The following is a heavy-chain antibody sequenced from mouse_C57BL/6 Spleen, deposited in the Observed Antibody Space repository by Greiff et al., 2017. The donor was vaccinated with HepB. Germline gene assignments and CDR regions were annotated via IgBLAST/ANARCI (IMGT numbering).Heavy chain of an antibody. D-gene: IGHD1-1*01. Sequence: VQLQQSGAELVKPGASVKLSCKASGYTFTSYWMQWVKQRPGQGLEWIGEIDPSDSYTNYNQKFKGKATLTVDTSSSTAYMQLSSLTSEDSAVYYWARNYGRSLWYFDVWGTGTTVTVSS. J-gene: IGHJ1*03. CDR1: GYTFTSYW. CDR3: ARNYGRSLWYFDV. CDR2: IDPSDSYT. V-gene: IGHV1-50*01.